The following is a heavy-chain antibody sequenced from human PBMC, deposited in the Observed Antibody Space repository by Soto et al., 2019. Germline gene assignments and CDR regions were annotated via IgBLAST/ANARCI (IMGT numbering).Heavy chain of an antibody. CDR2: ISGSGGST. Sequence: PGGSLRLSCAASGFTFGSYAVSWVRQAPGKGLEWVSAISGSGGSTYYADSVKGRFTISRDNSKNTLYLQMNSLRAEDTAVYYCAKSVRRITMIVVVTEIDYWGQGTLVTVSS. J-gene: IGHJ4*02. V-gene: IGHV3-23*01. CDR3: AKSVRRITMIVVVTEIDY. D-gene: IGHD3-22*01. CDR1: GFTFGSYA.